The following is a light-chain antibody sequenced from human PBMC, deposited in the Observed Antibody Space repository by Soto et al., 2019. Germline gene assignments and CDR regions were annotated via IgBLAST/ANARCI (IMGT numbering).Light chain of an antibody. CDR2: KVS. Sequence: DVVMTQSPLSLPVTLGQPASISCRSSQSLAYSDGNTYLNWFQQRPGQSPRSLIYKVSNRDSGVPDRFTGSVSGTDFTLKIRRVEAEDVGVYYCMQGTHWPPYTFGQGTKLEIK. CDR1: QSLAYSDGNTY. V-gene: IGKV2-30*01. J-gene: IGKJ2*01. CDR3: MQGTHWPPYT.